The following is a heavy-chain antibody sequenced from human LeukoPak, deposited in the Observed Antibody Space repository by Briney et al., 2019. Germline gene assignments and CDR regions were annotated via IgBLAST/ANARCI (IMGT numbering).Heavy chain of an antibody. CDR2: ISTNGGST. Sequence: GGSLRLSCAASGLPFSSYAMSWVRQAPGEGLEWVSGISTNGGSTSYADSVKGRFTISRDNPRNTLYMEMNSLRAEDTAVYYCSVMHRYYDGSGYWVQWGQGTLVTVSS. J-gene: IGHJ4*02. V-gene: IGHV3-23*01. D-gene: IGHD3-22*01. CDR1: GLPFSSYA. CDR3: SVMHRYYDGSGYWVQ.